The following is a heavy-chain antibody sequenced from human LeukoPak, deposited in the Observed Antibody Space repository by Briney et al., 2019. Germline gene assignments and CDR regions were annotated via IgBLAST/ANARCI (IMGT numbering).Heavy chain of an antibody. V-gene: IGHV1-2*04. CDR3: ARGVAVAARYYFDY. D-gene: IGHD6-19*01. CDR1: GGTFSSYT. CDR2: INPSSGGT. J-gene: IGHJ4*02. Sequence: ASVKVSCKASGGTFSSYTISWVRQAPGQGLEWMGRINPSSGGTNYAQKFQGWVTMTRDTSISTAYMELSRLRSDDTAVYYCARGVAVAARYYFDYWGQGTLVTVSS.